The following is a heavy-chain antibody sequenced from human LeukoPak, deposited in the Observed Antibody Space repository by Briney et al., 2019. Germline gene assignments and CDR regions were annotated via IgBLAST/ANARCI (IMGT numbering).Heavy chain of an antibody. J-gene: IGHJ4*02. D-gene: IGHD3-10*01. V-gene: IGHV3-7*01. CDR1: GFTFISYW. CDR2: IKQDGSEK. CDR3: ARGEYGSGSYHIDY. Sequence: GGSLRLSCAASGFTFISYWMSWVRQAPGKGLEWVANIKQDGSEKYYVDSVKGRFTISRDNAKNSLYLQMNSLRAEDTAVYYCARGEYGSGSYHIDYWGQGTLVTVSS.